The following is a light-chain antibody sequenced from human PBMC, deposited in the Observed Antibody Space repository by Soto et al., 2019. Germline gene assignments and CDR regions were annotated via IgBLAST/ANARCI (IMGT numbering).Light chain of an antibody. Sequence: QTVVTQEPSLTVSPGGTVTLTCRSSTGAITSGHYPYWFQQKPGQAPRTLIYDTSNKHSWTPARFSGYLLGGKAALTLLGAQPEAEAEYYCLLSYSGARVFGGGTQLTVL. V-gene: IGLV7-46*02. J-gene: IGLJ3*02. CDR1: TGAITSGHY. CDR3: LLSYSGARV. CDR2: DTS.